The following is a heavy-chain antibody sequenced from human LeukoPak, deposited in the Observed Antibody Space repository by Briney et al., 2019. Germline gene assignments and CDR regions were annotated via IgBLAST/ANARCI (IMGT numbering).Heavy chain of an antibody. Sequence: EASVKVSCKASGGTFSSYAISWVRQAPGQGLEWMGGIIPIFGTANYAQKFQGRVTITADESTSTAYMELSSLRSEDTAVYYWARERILLRYFDYWGQGTLVTVSS. CDR1: GGTFSSYA. V-gene: IGHV1-69*13. D-gene: IGHD2/OR15-2a*01. CDR3: ARERILLRYFDY. J-gene: IGHJ4*02. CDR2: IIPIFGTA.